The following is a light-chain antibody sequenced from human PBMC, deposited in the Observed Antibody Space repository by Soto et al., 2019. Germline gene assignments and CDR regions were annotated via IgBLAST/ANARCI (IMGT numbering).Light chain of an antibody. CDR2: AAS. Sequence: DIQMTQSPSSLSASVGDRVTITCRASQSISIYLNWYQQKPGKVPKFLIYAASSLQSGVPSRFSGSGSGTDFTLTISSLQPEDFATYYCQQTYSTPTFGQGTKLEIK. V-gene: IGKV1-39*01. CDR1: QSISIY. J-gene: IGKJ2*01. CDR3: QQTYSTPT.